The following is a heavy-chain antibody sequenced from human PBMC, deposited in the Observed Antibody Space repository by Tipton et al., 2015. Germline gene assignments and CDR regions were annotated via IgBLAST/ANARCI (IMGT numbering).Heavy chain of an antibody. CDR2: IYSGGSA. D-gene: IGHD2-2*01. V-gene: IGHV3-53*01. CDR3: ATSSIYYYYGMDV. CDR1: GFTVSSNY. J-gene: IGHJ6*02. Sequence: GSLRLSCAASGFTVSSNYMSWVRQAPGKGLDWVPVIYSGGSAYYADSVKGRFTISRDNSKNTLYLQMNSLRAEDTAVYYCATSSIYYYYGMDVWGQGTTVTVSS.